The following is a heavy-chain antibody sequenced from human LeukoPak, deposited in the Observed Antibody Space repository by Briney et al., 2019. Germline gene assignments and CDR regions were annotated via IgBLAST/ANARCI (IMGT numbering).Heavy chain of an antibody. CDR1: GFPFSSYS. CDR2: ISSSGSAI. V-gene: IGHV3-48*01. J-gene: IGHJ1*01. CDR3: ARDQYFQH. Sequence: GGSLRLSCAASGFPFSSYSMNWVRQAPGKGLEWVSYISSSGSAIYYADSMKGRFTISRDNAKNSLYLQMNSLRAEDTAVYYCARDQYFQHWGQGTLVTVSS.